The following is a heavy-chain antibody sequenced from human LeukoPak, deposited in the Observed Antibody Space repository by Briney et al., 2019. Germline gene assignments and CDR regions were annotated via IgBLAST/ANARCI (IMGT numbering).Heavy chain of an antibody. CDR2: LSGSGITT. CDR3: AKGIYSSGWSYFDY. V-gene: IGHV3-23*01. D-gene: IGHD6-19*01. J-gene: IGHJ4*01. Sequence: GGSPRLSCAASGFTFSNSAMSWVRQPPGKGLERVSTLSGSGITTYYADSVKGRFTISRDNSKNTLYLQMNSLRTEDAAVYYCAKGIYSSGWSYFDYWGHGTLVTVSS. CDR1: GFTFSNSA.